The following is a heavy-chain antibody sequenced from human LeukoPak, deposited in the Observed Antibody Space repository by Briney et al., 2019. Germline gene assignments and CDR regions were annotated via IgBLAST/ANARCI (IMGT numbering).Heavy chain of an antibody. J-gene: IGHJ4*02. CDR3: ARDVVGYSSRWTGVDY. CDR1: GFNFDIYG. D-gene: IGHD6-13*01. CDR2: LSYSGTNA. V-gene: IGHV3-30*03. Sequence: PGGSLRLSCAASGFNFDIYGMHWVRQAPGKGLEWVALLSYSGTNAYYGDSVKGRFTISRDNSKNTLYLQMNSLRDEDTAVYYCARDVVGYSSRWTGVDYWGQGTLVTVSS.